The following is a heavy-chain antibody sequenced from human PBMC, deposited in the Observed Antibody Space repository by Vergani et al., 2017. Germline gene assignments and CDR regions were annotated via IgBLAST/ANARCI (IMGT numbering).Heavy chain of an antibody. CDR2: IYYSGST. CDR3: ARGGDSSSWLRGLGLFDY. D-gene: IGHD6-13*01. Sequence: QVQLQQWGAGLLKPSETLSLTCAVYGGSFSGYYWSWIRQPPGKGLEWIGYIYYSGSTNYNPSLKSRVTISVDTSKNQFSLKLSSVTAADTAVYYCARGGDSSSWLRGLGLFDYWGQGTLVTVSS. V-gene: IGHV4-34*11. CDR1: GGSFSGYY. J-gene: IGHJ4*02.